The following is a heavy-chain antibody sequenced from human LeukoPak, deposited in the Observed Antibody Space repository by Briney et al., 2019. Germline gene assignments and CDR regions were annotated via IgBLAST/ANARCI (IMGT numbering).Heavy chain of an antibody. D-gene: IGHD1-26*01. J-gene: IGHJ3*02. Sequence: SETLSLTCTVSGASISNYYWSWIRQPPGKGLEWIVYVYYSGTTNYNPSLKSRVTISVDTSKNQFSLKLSSVTAADTAVYYCARGGLVGATPHSHDAFDIWGQGTMVTVPS. CDR2: VYYSGTT. V-gene: IGHV4-59*01. CDR3: ARGGLVGATPHSHDAFDI. CDR1: GASISNYY.